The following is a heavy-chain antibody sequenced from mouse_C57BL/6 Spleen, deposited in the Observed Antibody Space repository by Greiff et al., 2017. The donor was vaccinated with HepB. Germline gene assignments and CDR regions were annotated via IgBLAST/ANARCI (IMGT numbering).Heavy chain of an antibody. CDR3: TRDPPYYGAMDY. J-gene: IGHJ4*01. Sequence: EVKVVESGEGLVKPGGSLKLSCAASGFTFSSYAMSWVRQTPEKRLEWVAYISSGGDYIYYADTVKGRFTISRDNARNTLYLQMSSLKSEDTAMYYCTRDPPYYGAMDYWGQGTSVTVSS. CDR1: GFTFSSYA. CDR2: ISSGGDYI. D-gene: IGHD2-10*01. V-gene: IGHV5-9-1*02.